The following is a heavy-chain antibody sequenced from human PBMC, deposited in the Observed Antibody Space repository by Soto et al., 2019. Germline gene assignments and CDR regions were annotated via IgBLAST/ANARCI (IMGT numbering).Heavy chain of an antibody. CDR2: FIPIFGTA. Sequence: QVQLVQSGAEVKKPGSSVKVSCKASGGTFSSYAISWVRQATGQGLEWMGGFIPIFGTANYAQKFQGRATITADESTSKAYMEPSSLRSEDTAVYYCASANGPTLLYGDQFGAGMDVWGQGTKVTRSS. J-gene: IGHJ6*01. CDR3: ASANGPTLLYGDQFGAGMDV. D-gene: IGHD4-17*01. CDR1: GGTFSSYA. V-gene: IGHV1-69*01.